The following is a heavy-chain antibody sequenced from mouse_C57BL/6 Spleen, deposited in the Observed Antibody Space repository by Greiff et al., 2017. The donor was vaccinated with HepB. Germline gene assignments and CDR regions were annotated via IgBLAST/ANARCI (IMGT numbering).Heavy chain of an antibody. J-gene: IGHJ1*03. CDR3: ARAGFYYSNYEGYFDV. CDR2: ISYDGSN. V-gene: IGHV3-6*01. CDR1: GYSITSGYY. Sequence: EVQLVESGPGLVKPSQSLSLTCSVTGYSITSGYYWNWIRQFPGNKLEWMGYISYDGSNNYNPSLKNRISITRDTSKNQFFLKLNSVTTEDTATYYCARAGFYYSNYEGYFDVWGTGTTVTVSS. D-gene: IGHD2-5*01.